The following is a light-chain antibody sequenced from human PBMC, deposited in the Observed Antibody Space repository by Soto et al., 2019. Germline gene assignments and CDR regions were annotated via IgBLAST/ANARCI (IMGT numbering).Light chain of an antibody. CDR2: GAS. V-gene: IGKV3-15*01. CDR3: QQYNNWPGT. J-gene: IGKJ1*01. Sequence: EIVMTQSPATLSVSPGERATLSCRVSQSINSNVAWYQQKPGQAPRLLIYGASTRATGIPARFSGSGSGTEFTLTISSLQSEDFAVYYCQQYNNWPGTFGQGTKVEIK. CDR1: QSINSN.